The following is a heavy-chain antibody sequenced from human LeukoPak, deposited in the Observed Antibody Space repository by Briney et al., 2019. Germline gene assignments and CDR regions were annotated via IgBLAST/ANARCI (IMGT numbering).Heavy chain of an antibody. Sequence: ASVKVSCKASGYTFTNYYIHWMRQAPGQGLEWVGIINLNAVTTRYAQKFQGRITVTRDTSTSTVYMELSSLRSEDTAVYFCAREGAAEAKNFDYWGQGTLVIVSS. CDR2: INLNAVTT. J-gene: IGHJ4*02. CDR1: GYTFTNYY. CDR3: AREGAAEAKNFDY. D-gene: IGHD6-25*01. V-gene: IGHV1-46*01.